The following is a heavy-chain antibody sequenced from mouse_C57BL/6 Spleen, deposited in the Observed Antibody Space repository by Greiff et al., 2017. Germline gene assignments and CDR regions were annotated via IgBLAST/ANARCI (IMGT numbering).Heavy chain of an antibody. CDR3: ARFPYYYGSSYGYFDV. V-gene: IGHV1-42*01. D-gene: IGHD1-1*01. J-gene: IGHJ1*03. CDR1: GYSFTGYY. CDR2: INPSTGGT. Sequence: VQLQQSGPELVKPGASVMISCKASGYSFTGYYMNWVKQSPEKSLEWIGEINPSTGGTTYNQKFKAKATLTVDKSSSTAYMQLKSLTSEDSAVYYCARFPYYYGSSYGYFDVWGTGTTVTVSS.